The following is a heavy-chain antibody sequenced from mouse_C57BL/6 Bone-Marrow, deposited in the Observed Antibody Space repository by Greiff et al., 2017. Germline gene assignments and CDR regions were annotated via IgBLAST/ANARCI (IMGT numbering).Heavy chain of an antibody. CDR3: ARVDSDYCGSSYDYAMDY. V-gene: IGHV1-85*01. Sequence: VQLQESGPELVKPGASVKLSCKASGYTFTSYDINWVKQRPGQGLEWIGWIYPRDGSTKYNEKFKGKATLTVDTSSSTAYMELHSLTSEDSAVYFGARVDSDYCGSSYDYAMDYWGQGTSVTVSS. D-gene: IGHD1-1*01. CDR1: GYTFTSYD. J-gene: IGHJ4*01. CDR2: IYPRDGST.